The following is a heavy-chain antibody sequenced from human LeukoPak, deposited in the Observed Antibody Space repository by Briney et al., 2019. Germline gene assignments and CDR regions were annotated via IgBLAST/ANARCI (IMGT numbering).Heavy chain of an antibody. D-gene: IGHD1-1*01. CDR1: GFIFSSHG. CDR2: ISPSGDIT. V-gene: IGHV3-23*01. J-gene: IGHJ3*02. Sequence: GGSLRLSCAASGFIFSSHGMNWVRQAPGKGLEWVSGISPSGDITYYADSVKGRFTISRDNSKNTVYLQMDSLRFEDAAVYYCARERRNGAFDIWGQGTMVTVSS. CDR3: ARERRNGAFDI.